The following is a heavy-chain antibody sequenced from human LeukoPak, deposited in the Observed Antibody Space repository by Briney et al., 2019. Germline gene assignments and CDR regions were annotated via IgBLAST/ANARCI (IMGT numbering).Heavy chain of an antibody. D-gene: IGHD6-13*01. CDR1: GYTFTGYY. V-gene: IGHV1-2*04. J-gene: IGHJ6*04. CDR3: ARGVAAAGMDYYYGMDV. CDR2: INPNSGGT. Sequence: GASVKVSCKASGYTFTGYYMHWVRQAPGQGLEWMGWINPNSGGTNYAQKFQGWVTMTRDTSISTAYMELSRLGSDDTAVYYCARGVAAAGMDYYYGMDVWGKGTTVTVSS.